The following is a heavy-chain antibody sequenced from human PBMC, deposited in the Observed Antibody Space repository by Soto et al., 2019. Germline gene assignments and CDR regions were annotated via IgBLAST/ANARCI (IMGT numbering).Heavy chain of an antibody. CDR3: ATHMTTVTIYYYYGMDV. Sequence: EVQLLESGGGLVQPGGSLRLSCAASGFTFSSYAMSWVRQAPGKGLEWVSAISGSGGSTYYADSVKGRFTISRDNSKNTLYLQMNSLRAEDTAVYYCATHMTTVTIYYYYGMDVWGQGTTVTVSS. J-gene: IGHJ6*02. D-gene: IGHD4-17*01. CDR1: GFTFSSYA. V-gene: IGHV3-23*01. CDR2: ISGSGGST.